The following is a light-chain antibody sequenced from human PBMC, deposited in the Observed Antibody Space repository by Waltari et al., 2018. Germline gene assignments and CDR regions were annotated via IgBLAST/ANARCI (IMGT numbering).Light chain of an antibody. V-gene: IGLV2-14*03. Sequence: QSALTQPASVSGSPGQSITISCIGTSSDIGGSNYVSWYQQHPGKAPKLLMYEVSYRPSGVSNRFSASKSGNMASLTISGLQAEDEADYYCSSYTNVPTFWVFGGGTKLTVL. CDR1: SSDIGGSNY. CDR2: EVS. CDR3: SSYTNVPTFWV. J-gene: IGLJ3*02.